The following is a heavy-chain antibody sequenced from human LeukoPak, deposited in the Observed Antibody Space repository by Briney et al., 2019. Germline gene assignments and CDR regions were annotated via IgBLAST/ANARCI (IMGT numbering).Heavy chain of an antibody. V-gene: IGHV3-23*01. Sequence: GGSLRLSCAASGFTFGSYAMNWVRQAPGKGLEWVSGIINTGDTTYYADSVKGRFTISRDNSKNTIYLQMNSLRVADTAVYFCAKAGGYDISTGTRPFDFWGQGILVTVSS. J-gene: IGHJ4*02. CDR3: AKAGGYDISTGTRPFDF. CDR2: IINTGDTT. D-gene: IGHD3-9*01. CDR1: GFTFGSYA.